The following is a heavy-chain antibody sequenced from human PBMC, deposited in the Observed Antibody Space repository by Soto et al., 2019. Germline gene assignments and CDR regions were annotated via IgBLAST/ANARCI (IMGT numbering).Heavy chain of an antibody. CDR3: TCIVVVPAANHFYYYFGIDV. CDR1: GFTVSGSA. CDR2: IRSKANSYAT. J-gene: IGHJ6*02. V-gene: IGHV3-73*01. Sequence: PGGSLRLSCAASGFTVSGSAMHWVRQASGKGLEWVGRIRSKANSYATAYAASVKGRFTISRDDSKNTAYLQMNSLKTEDTAVHYCTCIVVVPAANHFYYYFGIDVCVDGPTFT. D-gene: IGHD2-2*01.